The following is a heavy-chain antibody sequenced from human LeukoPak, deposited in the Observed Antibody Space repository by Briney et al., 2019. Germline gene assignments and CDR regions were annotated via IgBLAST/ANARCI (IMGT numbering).Heavy chain of an antibody. V-gene: IGHV4-30-2*01. J-gene: IGHJ3*02. CDR2: IYHSGST. Sequence: SQTLSLTCAVSGGSISSGGYSWSWIRQPPGKGLEWIGYIYHSGSTYYNPSLKSRVTISVDRSKNQFSLKLSSVTAADTAVYYCARANCSGGSCYVDGAFDIWGQGTMVTVSS. CDR3: ARANCSGGSCYVDGAFDI. D-gene: IGHD2-15*01. CDR1: GGSISSGGYS.